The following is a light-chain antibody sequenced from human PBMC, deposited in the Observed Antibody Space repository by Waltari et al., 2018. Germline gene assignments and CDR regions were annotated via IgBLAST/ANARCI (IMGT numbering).Light chain of an antibody. Sequence: EIVMTQSPLSLPVTPGEPASISCRSSQSLLHSNGYNYVDWFLQRPGQSPQLLIYLGSNRASGVPDRFTGSGSGTDFTLRISRVEAEDVGVYYCMQAIQTRYTLGPGTKLELK. CDR2: LGS. V-gene: IGKV2-28*01. J-gene: IGKJ2*01. CDR3: MQAIQTRYT. CDR1: QSLLHSNGYNY.